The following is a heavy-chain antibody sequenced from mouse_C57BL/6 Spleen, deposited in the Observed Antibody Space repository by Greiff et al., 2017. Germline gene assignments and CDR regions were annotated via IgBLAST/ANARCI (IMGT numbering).Heavy chain of an antibody. J-gene: IGHJ4*01. Sequence: VQLQQSGPELVKPGASVKISCKASGYAFSSSWMNWVKQRPGKGLEWIGRIYPGDGDTNYNGKFKGKATLTADKSSSTAYMQLSSLTSEDSAVYFCARSIYAMDYWGQGTSVNVSS. CDR3: ARSIYAMDY. CDR2: IYPGDGDT. V-gene: IGHV1-82*01. CDR1: GYAFSSSW.